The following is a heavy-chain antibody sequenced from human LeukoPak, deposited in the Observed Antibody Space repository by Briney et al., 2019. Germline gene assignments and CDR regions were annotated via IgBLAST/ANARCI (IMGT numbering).Heavy chain of an antibody. CDR2: IYSGGST. CDR3: ARDPVGAIGYGMDV. CDR1: GFTVSSNY. D-gene: IGHD1-26*01. J-gene: IGHJ6*02. Sequence: AGGSLRLSCAASGFTVSSNYMSWVRQAQGKGLEWVSVIYSGGSTYYADSVKGRFAISRDNSKNTLYLQMNSLRAEDTALYYCARDPVGAIGYGMDVWGQGTTVTVSS. V-gene: IGHV3-66*01.